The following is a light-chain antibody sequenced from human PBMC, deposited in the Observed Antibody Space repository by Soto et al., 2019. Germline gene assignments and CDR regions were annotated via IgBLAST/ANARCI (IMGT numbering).Light chain of an antibody. Sequence: QSVLTQPPSVSVAPGQRVTISCTGSNSNIGAGYDVHWYQQLPGTAPKLLIYANSNRPSGVPDRFSGSKSGTSASLAITGLQAEDEADYYCQSYDGSLSARVFGGGTKLTVL. J-gene: IGLJ3*02. CDR3: QSYDGSLSARV. V-gene: IGLV1-40*01. CDR1: NSNIGAGYD. CDR2: ANS.